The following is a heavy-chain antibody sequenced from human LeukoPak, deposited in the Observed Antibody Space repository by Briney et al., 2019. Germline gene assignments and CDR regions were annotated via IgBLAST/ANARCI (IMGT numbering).Heavy chain of an antibody. D-gene: IGHD3-10*01. V-gene: IGHV3-30*18. CDR1: GFTFSGYG. J-gene: IGHJ5*02. Sequence: GGSLRLSCTASGFTFSGYGIHWVRHAPGKGLEWVARISYDGSNKYYADSVKGRFTISRDNSKNTLYLQMNSLRAEDTAVYYCAKDIYGSGSYNWFDPWGQGTLVTVSS. CDR3: AKDIYGSGSYNWFDP. CDR2: ISYDGSNK.